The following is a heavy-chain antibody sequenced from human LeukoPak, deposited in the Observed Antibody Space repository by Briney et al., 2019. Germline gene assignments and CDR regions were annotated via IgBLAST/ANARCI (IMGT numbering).Heavy chain of an antibody. CDR1: GYTFTSYG. V-gene: IGHV1-8*03. Sequence: GASVKVSCKASGYTFTSYGISWVRQAPGQGLEWMGWMNPNSGNTGYAQKFQGRVTITRNTSISTAYMELSSLRSEDTAVYYCARGRVSIFGVVHRPYYYYYMDVWGKGTTVTVSS. CDR2: MNPNSGNT. CDR3: ARGRVSIFGVVHRPYYYYYMDV. D-gene: IGHD3-3*01. J-gene: IGHJ6*03.